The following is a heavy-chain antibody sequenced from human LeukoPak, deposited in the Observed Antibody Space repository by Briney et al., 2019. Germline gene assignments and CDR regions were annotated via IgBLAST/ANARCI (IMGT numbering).Heavy chain of an antibody. Sequence: SETLSLTCTVSGGSISSSSYYWGWIRQPPGKGLEWIGSIYYSGSTYYNPSLKSRVTISVDTSKNQFSLKLSSVTAADTAVYYCARRWRGYYYYYMDVWGKGTTVTVSS. J-gene: IGHJ6*03. CDR1: GGSISSSSYY. D-gene: IGHD3-3*01. V-gene: IGHV4-39*07. CDR3: ARRWRGYYYYYMDV. CDR2: IYYSGST.